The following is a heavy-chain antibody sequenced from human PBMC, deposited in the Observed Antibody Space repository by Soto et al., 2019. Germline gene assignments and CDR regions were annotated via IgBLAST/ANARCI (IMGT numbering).Heavy chain of an antibody. D-gene: IGHD3-22*01. Sequence: SETLSLTCAFYCWSFSGYYWSLIRHPPGEGREWIGEINHSGSTNYNPSLKSRVTISVDTSKNQFSLKLSSVTAADTAVYYCARDSYYYDSSGYNRYYYGMDVWGQGTTVT. J-gene: IGHJ6*02. CDR1: CWSFSGYY. CDR2: INHSGST. CDR3: ARDSYYYDSSGYNRYYYGMDV. V-gene: IGHV4-34*01.